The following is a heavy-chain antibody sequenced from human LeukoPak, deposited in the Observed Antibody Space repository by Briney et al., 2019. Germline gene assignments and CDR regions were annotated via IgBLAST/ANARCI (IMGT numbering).Heavy chain of an antibody. D-gene: IGHD2-15*01. CDR1: GYTFTTHD. J-gene: IGHJ5*02. CDR2: MSPNSGDT. V-gene: IGHV1-8*01. CDR3: ARSMVVAAIVNWFDP. Sequence: ASVKVSCRASGYTFTTHDINWVRQATGQGLEWLGWMSPNSGDTGYAQKFQGRVTITADESTSTAYMELSSLRSEDTAVYYCARSMVVAAIVNWFDPWGQGTLVTVSS.